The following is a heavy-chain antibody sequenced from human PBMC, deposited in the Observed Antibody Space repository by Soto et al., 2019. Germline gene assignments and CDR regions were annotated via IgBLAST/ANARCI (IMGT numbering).Heavy chain of an antibody. CDR3: ARRDSSDPIFIHY. Sequence: ASVKVSCKASGYTFTSYAMHWVRQAPGQRLEWMGWINAGNGNTKYSQKFQGRVTITRDTSASTAYMELSSLRSEDTAVYYCARRDSSDPIFIHYWGQGTLVTVSS. V-gene: IGHV1-3*01. J-gene: IGHJ4*02. CDR2: INAGNGNT. CDR1: GYTFTSYA. D-gene: IGHD3-22*01.